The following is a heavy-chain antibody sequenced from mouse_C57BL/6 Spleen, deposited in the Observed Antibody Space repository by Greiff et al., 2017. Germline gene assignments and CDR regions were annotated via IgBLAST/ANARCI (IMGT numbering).Heavy chain of an antibody. J-gene: IGHJ4*01. D-gene: IGHD1-1*01. CDR3: ARSEYYGMDY. Sequence: QVQLQQSGAELVRPGTSVKVSCKASGYAFTNYLIEWVKQRPGQGLEWIGVINPGSGGTNYNKKFKDKATLTADKSSSTAYMQLSSLTSEDSAVYCGARSEYYGMDYWGQGTSVTVSS. V-gene: IGHV1-54*01. CDR2: INPGSGGT. CDR1: GYAFTNYL.